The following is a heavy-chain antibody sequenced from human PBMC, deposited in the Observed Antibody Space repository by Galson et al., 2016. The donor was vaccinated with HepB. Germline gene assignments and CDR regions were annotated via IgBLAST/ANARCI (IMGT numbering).Heavy chain of an antibody. Sequence: SLRLSCAASGFIVTGYSPTWVRQAPGKGLEWVSSISTTSSYIYYADSVKGRFTISRDKSKNTLYLQMNSLRADDTAVYYCARVPGYSWGQGTLVTVSS. CDR1: GFIVTGYS. V-gene: IGHV3-21*01. CDR3: ARVPGYS. J-gene: IGHJ4*02. D-gene: IGHD6-13*01. CDR2: ISTTSSYI.